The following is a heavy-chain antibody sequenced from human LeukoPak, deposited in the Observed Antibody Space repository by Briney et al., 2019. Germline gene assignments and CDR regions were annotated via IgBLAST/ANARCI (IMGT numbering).Heavy chain of an antibody. Sequence: GASVKVPCKASGVTFSSYAIIWVRQAPGQGPEWMGVISPSGGSTTYAQKFQGRVTLTRDMSTSTDYLELSSLRSEDTAVYYCARDNSVRDEAWWFNPWGQGTLVTVSS. J-gene: IGHJ5*02. V-gene: IGHV1-46*01. CDR1: GVTFSSYA. CDR3: ARDNSVRDEAWWFNP. CDR2: ISPSGGST. D-gene: IGHD5-24*01.